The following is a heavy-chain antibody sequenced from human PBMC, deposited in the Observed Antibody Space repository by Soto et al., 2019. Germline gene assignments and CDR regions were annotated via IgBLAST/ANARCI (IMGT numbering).Heavy chain of an antibody. V-gene: IGHV1-24*01. D-gene: IGHD1-1*01. CDR3: AGETPTTEITPFHYNGLDV. J-gene: IGHJ6*02. CDR2: FEPEDGEI. Sequence: ASVKVSCKVSGYTVTDLSIHWVRQSPGRGLEWMANFEPEDGEIDYAQKLQGRVKVTEDTSANTAYMELSSLTSDDTAVYYCAGETPTTEITPFHYNGLDVWGQGTMVTVSS. CDR1: GYTVTDLS.